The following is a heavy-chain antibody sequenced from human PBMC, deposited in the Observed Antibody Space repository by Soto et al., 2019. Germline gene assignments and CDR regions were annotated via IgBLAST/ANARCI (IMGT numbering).Heavy chain of an antibody. CDR1: GGTFSAYA. Sequence: SVKFSCKASGGTFSAYAISWVRQAPGQGREWMGGIIPIFGTANYAQKFQGRVTITADESTSTAYMELSSLRYEDTAVYYCARDGSSDIVVVPAAQPYYGMDVWGQGTTVTVSS. J-gene: IGHJ6*02. V-gene: IGHV1-69*01. CDR2: IIPIFGTA. CDR3: ARDGSSDIVVVPAAQPYYGMDV. D-gene: IGHD2-2*01.